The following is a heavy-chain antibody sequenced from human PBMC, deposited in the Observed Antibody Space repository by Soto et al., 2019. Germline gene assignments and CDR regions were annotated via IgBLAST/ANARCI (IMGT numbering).Heavy chain of an antibody. CDR2: IKKDGSKI. V-gene: IGHV3-7*05. CDR1: GFSFGSSW. CDR3: ARDVSPGSSSLYLDAFDI. Sequence: EVQLVESGGDLVQPGGPRGLSCGASGFSFGSSWLTGVRQAPGKGLEWVANIKKDGSKINYLDSVRGRFTVSRDNAKNSLYLEMNSLRAEDTALYYCARDVSPGSSSLYLDAFDIWGQGTMVTVSS. D-gene: IGHD6-13*01. J-gene: IGHJ3*02.